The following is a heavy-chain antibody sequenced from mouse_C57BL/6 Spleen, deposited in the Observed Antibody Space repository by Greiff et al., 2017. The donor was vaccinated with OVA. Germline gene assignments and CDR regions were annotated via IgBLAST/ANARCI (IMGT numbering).Heavy chain of an antibody. D-gene: IGHD2-1*01. J-gene: IGHJ4*01. CDR2: ISRGGDYI. CDR1: GFTFSSYA. V-gene: IGHV5-9-1*02. Sequence: EVKLVESGEGLVKPGGSLKLSCAASGFTFSSYAMSWVRQTPEKSLEWVAYISRGGDYIYYADTVKGRFTIYRDNARNTLYLQMSSLKSDDTDMYYSTRADYGNPYAMDYWGQGTSVTVSS. CDR3: TRADYGNPYAMDY.